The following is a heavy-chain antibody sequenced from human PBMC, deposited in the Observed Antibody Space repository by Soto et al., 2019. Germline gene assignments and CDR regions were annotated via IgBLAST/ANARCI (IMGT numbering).Heavy chain of an antibody. CDR1: GLTFSRAA. CDR3: VPHSWND. V-gene: IGHV3-23*01. J-gene: IGHJ4*02. D-gene: IGHD1-1*01. CDR2: SGGRDLST. Sequence: EVQLLESGGGLVQPGGSLRLYCVVSGLTFSRAALSWVRQPPGKGLEWVSASGGRDLSTHYVDSVKGRFTISRDRSKNTLYLQMNSLSAEDTAVYFWVPHSWNDWGQGTLVTVSS.